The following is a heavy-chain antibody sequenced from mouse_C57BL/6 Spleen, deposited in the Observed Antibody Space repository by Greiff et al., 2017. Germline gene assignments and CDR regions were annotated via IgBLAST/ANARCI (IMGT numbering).Heavy chain of an antibody. V-gene: IGHV1-82*01. D-gene: IGHD1-1*02. CDR3: ASGGYLYAMDY. Sequence: QVQLQQSGPELVKPGASVKISCKASGYAFSSSWMNWVKQRPGKGLEWIGQIYPGDGDTNYNGKFKGKATLTADKSSSTAYMQLSSLTSEDSAVYFCASGGYLYAMDYWGQGTSVTVSS. J-gene: IGHJ4*01. CDR2: IYPGDGDT. CDR1: GYAFSSSW.